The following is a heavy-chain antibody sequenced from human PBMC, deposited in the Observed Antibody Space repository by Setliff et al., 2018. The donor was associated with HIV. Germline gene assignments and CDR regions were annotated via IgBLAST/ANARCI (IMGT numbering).Heavy chain of an antibody. D-gene: IGHD2-15*01. Sequence: GESLTISCKASGYTFTNYWIGWVRQLPGKGLEWMGIFYPGDSDARYSPSFQGQITFSADKSVTTAYLQWSSLKASETAMYYCARQRVVATTKLDAFDIWGQGTMVTVS. J-gene: IGHJ3*02. CDR3: ARQRVVATTKLDAFDI. V-gene: IGHV5-51*01. CDR1: GYTFTNYW. CDR2: FYPGDSDA.